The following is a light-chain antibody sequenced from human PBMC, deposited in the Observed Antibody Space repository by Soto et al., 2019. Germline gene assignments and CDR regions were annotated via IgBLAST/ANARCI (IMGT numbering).Light chain of an antibody. CDR3: PQYGSSPRT. J-gene: IGKJ1*01. V-gene: IGKV3-20*01. Sequence: EIVLTQSPGTLSLSTEERCTLSFMSSQIVSSTLLAWYPQIPGHAPSLLTYGASRRATGIPDRVTGSGSGTDFTLPFSRLQPEDVAVYYCPQYGSSPRTFAQGT. CDR2: GAS. CDR1: QIVSSTL.